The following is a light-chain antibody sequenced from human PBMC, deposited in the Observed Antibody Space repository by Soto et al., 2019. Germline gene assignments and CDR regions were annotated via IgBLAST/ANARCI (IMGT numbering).Light chain of an antibody. J-gene: IGLJ2*01. CDR3: SSWTSNSTLL. Sequence: QSALTQPASVSGSPGQSITISCTGSSSDVGGDHNYVSWYQQHPDKAPKLMIYEVINRPSGVSLRFSGSKSGNTASLSISGLQAEDEADYYCSSWTSNSTLLFGGGTKVTVL. V-gene: IGLV2-14*01. CDR2: EVI. CDR1: SSDVGGDHNY.